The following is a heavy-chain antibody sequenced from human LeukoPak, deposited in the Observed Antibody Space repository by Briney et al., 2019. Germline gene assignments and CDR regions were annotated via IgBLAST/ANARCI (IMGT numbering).Heavy chain of an antibody. D-gene: IGHD3-16*01. V-gene: IGHV3-21*01. J-gene: IGHJ4*02. CDR2: ISSSSSYI. CDR1: RFTFNYSF. CDR3: TRVGEDFVWDY. Sequence: GALRLSCAASRFTFNYSFMNWVRQAPGKGLEWVSSISSSSSYIYYADSVKGRFTISRDNARNSLFLQMNSLRAEDTAVYYCTRVGEDFVWDYWGQGNLVTVSS.